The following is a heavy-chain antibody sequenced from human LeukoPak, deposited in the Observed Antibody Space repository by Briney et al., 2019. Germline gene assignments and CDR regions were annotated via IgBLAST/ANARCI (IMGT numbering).Heavy chain of an antibody. CDR3: ARGLYPDYYVSSGSSPPEH. CDR2: ISCSGSYI. Sequence: PGGSLRLSCAASGFTFSSYSMNWVRQAPGKGLEWVSSISCSGSYIYYADSMQGRFTISRDNSKNSLFLQMNSLRAEDTAVYYCARGLYPDYYVSSGSSPPEHWGQGTLITVSS. J-gene: IGHJ1*01. CDR1: GFTFSSYS. V-gene: IGHV3-21*01. D-gene: IGHD3-22*01.